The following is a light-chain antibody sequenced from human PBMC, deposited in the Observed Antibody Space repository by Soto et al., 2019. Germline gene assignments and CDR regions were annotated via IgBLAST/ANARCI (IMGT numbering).Light chain of an antibody. J-gene: IGLJ1*01. CDR1: SSNIGDNP. CDR3: AAWDDSLNAL. CDR2: IND. V-gene: IGLV1-44*01. Sequence: QSVLTQPPSASGTPGHRITISCSGSSSNIGDNPVNWYQQLPGAAPKLLIYINDQRPSGVPDRFSGSKSGTSASLAISGLQPEDEADYYCAAWDDSLNALFGTGTKVTV.